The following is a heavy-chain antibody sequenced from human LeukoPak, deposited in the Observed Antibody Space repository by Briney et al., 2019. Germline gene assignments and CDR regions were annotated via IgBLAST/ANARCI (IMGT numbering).Heavy chain of an antibody. CDR3: ARSRGPGIAVAGLPFDY. D-gene: IGHD6-19*01. V-gene: IGHV3-30-3*01. J-gene: IGHJ4*02. CDR2: ISYDGSNK. CDR1: GFTFSSYA. Sequence: GGSLRLSCAASGFTFSSYAMHRVRQAPGKGLEWVAVISYDGSNKYYADSVKGRFTISRDNSKNTLYLQMNSLRAEDTAVYYCARSRGPGIAVAGLPFDYWGQGTLVTVSS.